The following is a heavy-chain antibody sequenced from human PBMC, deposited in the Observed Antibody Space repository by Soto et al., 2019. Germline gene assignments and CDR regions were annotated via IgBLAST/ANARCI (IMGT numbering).Heavy chain of an antibody. V-gene: IGHV3-48*03. Sequence: GAPRLSCAPPGFTFSSYEMNWVRQVPGKGLEWVSYISSSGSTIYYADSVKGRFTISRDNAKNSLYLQMNSLRAEDTAVHYCARGRFQVASYFDYWGQGTLVTVSS. CDR2: ISSSGSTI. D-gene: IGHD3-3*01. J-gene: IGHJ4*02. CDR3: ARGRFQVASYFDY. CDR1: GFTFSSYE.